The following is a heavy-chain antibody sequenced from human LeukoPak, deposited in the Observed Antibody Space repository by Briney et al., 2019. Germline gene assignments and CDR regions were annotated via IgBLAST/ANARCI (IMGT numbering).Heavy chain of an antibody. CDR2: ITPMSATP. Sequence: SVKVSCKTSAGTFSRYAISWVGQAPGQGLEWMGRITPMSATPSQTQWIQGRVTITADISTNTVYLDLSSLRSEDTALYFCAGDPPGTPVGFDIWGQGTMVTVSS. D-gene: IGHD3-10*01. V-gene: IGHV1-69*06. J-gene: IGHJ3*02. CDR3: AGDPPGTPVGFDI. CDR1: AGTFSRYA.